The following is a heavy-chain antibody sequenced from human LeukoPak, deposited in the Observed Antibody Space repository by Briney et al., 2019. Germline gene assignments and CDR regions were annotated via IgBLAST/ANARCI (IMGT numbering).Heavy chain of an antibody. D-gene: IGHD5-12*01. J-gene: IGHJ4*02. CDR1: GFTFSSYA. V-gene: IGHV3-30*04. CDR3: AKGIGATDY. CDR2: ISYDENIK. Sequence: GGSLRLSCAASGFTFSSYAMHWVRQAPGKGLEWVAAISYDENIKNYADSVKGRFTISRDNSKNTLYLQMNSLRAEDTAVYYCAKGIGATDYWGQGTLVTVSS.